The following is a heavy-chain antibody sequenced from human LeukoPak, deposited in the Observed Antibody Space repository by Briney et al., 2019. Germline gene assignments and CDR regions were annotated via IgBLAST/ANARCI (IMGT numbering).Heavy chain of an antibody. Sequence: ASVRVSCKASGYTFTSYDINWVRQATGQGLEWMGWMNPNSGNTGYAQKFQGRVTMTRNTSISTAYMELSSLRSEDTAVYYCARGPVYDSSGYYWGYWGQGTLVTVSS. CDR1: GYTFTSYD. J-gene: IGHJ4*02. D-gene: IGHD3-22*01. CDR3: ARGPVYDSSGYYWGY. CDR2: MNPNSGNT. V-gene: IGHV1-8*01.